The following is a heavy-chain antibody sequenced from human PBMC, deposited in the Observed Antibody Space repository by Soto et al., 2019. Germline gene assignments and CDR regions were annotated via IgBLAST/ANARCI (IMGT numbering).Heavy chain of an antibody. CDR3: AKGGVSSRPYYYYYYMDV. J-gene: IGHJ6*03. D-gene: IGHD6-13*01. V-gene: IGHV3-23*01. Sequence: EVQLLESGGGLVQPGGSLRLSCAASGFTFSSYAMSWVRQAPGKGLEWVSAISGSGGSTYYADSVKGRFTISRDNSKNTLYLQMNSLRAEDTAVYYCAKGGVSSRPYYYYYYMDVWGKGTTVTVSS. CDR2: ISGSGGST. CDR1: GFTFSSYA.